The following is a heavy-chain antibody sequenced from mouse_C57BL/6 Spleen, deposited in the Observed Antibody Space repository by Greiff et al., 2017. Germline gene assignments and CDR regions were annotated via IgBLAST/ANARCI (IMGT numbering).Heavy chain of an antibody. V-gene: IGHV7-3*01. CDR2: IRNKANGYTT. J-gene: IGHJ1*03. Sequence: DVKLVESGGGLVQPGGSLSVSCAASGFTFTDYYMSWVRQPPGKALEWLGFIRNKANGYTTEYSASVKGRFTISRDNSQSILYLQMHALRAEDSATYYCARLYGNYVWYFDVWGTGTTVTVSS. CDR1: GFTFTDYY. CDR3: ARLYGNYVWYFDV. D-gene: IGHD2-1*01.